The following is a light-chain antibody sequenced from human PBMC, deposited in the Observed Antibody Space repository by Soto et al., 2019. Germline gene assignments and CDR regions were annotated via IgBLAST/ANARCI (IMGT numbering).Light chain of an antibody. V-gene: IGKV3D-20*02. CDR1: QSVVSSY. Sequence: ESLLTQSPGTLSLSPGERATLSCRASQSVVSSYVAWYQQTPGQAPRLLIYGSSNRATGIPDRFSVSGSGTDFTLTISRLEPEDFAVYYCQQRSNWPPITFGQGTRLEIK. J-gene: IGKJ5*01. CDR2: GSS. CDR3: QQRSNWPPIT.